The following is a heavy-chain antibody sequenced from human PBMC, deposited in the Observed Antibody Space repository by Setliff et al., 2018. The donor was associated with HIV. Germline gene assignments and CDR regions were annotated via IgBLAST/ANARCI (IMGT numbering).Heavy chain of an antibody. J-gene: IGHJ4*02. CDR3: ARVTNSGKGRLDY. D-gene: IGHD6-19*01. CDR1: GGSISSGGYY. V-gene: IGHV4-61*08. Sequence: SETLSLTCTVSGGSISSGGYYWSWIRQPPGKGLEWIGYIYYSGSTNYNPSLKSRVTISVDTSKNQFSLKLSSVTAADTAMYYCARVTNSGKGRLDYWGQGTLVTVSS. CDR2: IYYSGST.